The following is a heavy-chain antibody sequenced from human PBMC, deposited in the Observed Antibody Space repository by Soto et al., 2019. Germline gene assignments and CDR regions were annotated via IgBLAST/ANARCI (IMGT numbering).Heavy chain of an antibody. CDR2: ISYDGSNK. CDR1: GFTFSSYG. Sequence: GGSLRVSCAASGFTFSSYGMHWVRQAPGKGLEWVAVISYDGSNKYYADSVKGRFTISRDNSKNTLYLQMNSLRAEDTAVYYCAKDLVGATTLDYWGQGTLVTVSS. CDR3: AKDLVGATTLDY. J-gene: IGHJ4*02. D-gene: IGHD1-26*01. V-gene: IGHV3-30*18.